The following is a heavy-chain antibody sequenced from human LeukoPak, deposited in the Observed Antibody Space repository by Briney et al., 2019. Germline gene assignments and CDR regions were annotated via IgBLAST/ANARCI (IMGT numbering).Heavy chain of an antibody. CDR1: GGTFSSYA. CDR2: IIPILGIA. J-gene: IGHJ4*02. Sequence: SVKVSCKASGGTFSSYAISWVRQAPGQGLEWMGRIIPILGIANYAQKFQGRVTITADKSTSTAYMELSSLRSEDTAVYYCARGYSPTLRTTGNDYWGQGTLVTVSS. D-gene: IGHD1-1*01. V-gene: IGHV1-69*04. CDR3: ARGYSPTLRTTGNDY.